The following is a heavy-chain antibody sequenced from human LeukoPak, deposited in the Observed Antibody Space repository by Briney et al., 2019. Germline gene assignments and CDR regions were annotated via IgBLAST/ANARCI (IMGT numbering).Heavy chain of an antibody. CDR2: IYYSGST. CDR3: ARHSSETRTFDY. V-gene: IGHV4-39*01. J-gene: IGHJ4*02. D-gene: IGHD6-6*01. CDR1: GGSISSSSCY. Sequence: SETLSLTCTVSGGSISSSSCYWGWIRQPPGKGLEWIGSIYYSGSTYYNPSLKSRVTISVDTYKNQFSLKLSSVTAADTAVYYCARHSSETRTFDYWGQGTLVTVSS.